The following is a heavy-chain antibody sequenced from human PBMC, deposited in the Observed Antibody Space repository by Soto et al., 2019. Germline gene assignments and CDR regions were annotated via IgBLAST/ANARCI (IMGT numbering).Heavy chain of an antibody. CDR3: ARGYTGGGDYYFDY. Sequence: VQLVQSGAEVKKPGASVKVSCTASGYTFSSYGIAWVRPAPGQGLAWMGWISAYNGNTYYAQKLQARVTMTTDTSTSTAYMELRSLRSDDTAVYYCARGYTGGGDYYFDYWGQGTLVTVSS. CDR2: ISAYNGNT. CDR1: GYTFSSYG. J-gene: IGHJ4*02. D-gene: IGHD2-2*02. V-gene: IGHV1-18*01.